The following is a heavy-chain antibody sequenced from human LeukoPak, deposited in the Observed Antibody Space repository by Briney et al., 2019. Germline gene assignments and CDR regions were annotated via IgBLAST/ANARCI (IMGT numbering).Heavy chain of an antibody. V-gene: IGHV3-9*01. CDR1: GFTFDDYA. Sequence: GGSLRLSCAASGFTFDDYAMHWVRQAPGKGLEWVSGISWNSGSIGCADSVKGRFTISRDNAKNSLYLQMNSLRAEDTALYYCAKAFEFSYYYGMDVWGQGTTVTVSS. CDR3: AKAFEFSYYYGMDV. CDR2: ISWNSGSI. D-gene: IGHD3-16*02. J-gene: IGHJ6*02.